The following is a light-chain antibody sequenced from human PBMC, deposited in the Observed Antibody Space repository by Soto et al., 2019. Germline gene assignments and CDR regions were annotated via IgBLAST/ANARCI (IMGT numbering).Light chain of an antibody. Sequence: EIVLTQSPGTLSLSPGERATLSCRVSQSVSTNYLAWYQRKPGQAPRLLIYGASSRATDIPNRFSGSGSGTDFTLTITRLTAEDFAVYYCRQYGSSPPTFGQGTKVEIK. CDR2: GAS. CDR1: QSVSTNY. J-gene: IGKJ1*01. V-gene: IGKV3-20*01. CDR3: RQYGSSPPT.